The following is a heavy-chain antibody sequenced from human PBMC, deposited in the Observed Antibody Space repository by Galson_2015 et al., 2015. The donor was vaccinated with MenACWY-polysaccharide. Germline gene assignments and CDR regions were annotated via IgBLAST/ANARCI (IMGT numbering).Heavy chain of an antibody. CDR1: GFTFSNYA. V-gene: IGHV3-23*01. D-gene: IGHD4-17*01. Sequence: SLRLSCAASGFTFSNYAMSWVRQAPGKGLEWVSSISYISGTTSYADSVKGRFTISRDNSMNTVHLQMNSLRVEDTAVYFCAKGAGFDFGDYGFYYHFWGQGALVTVSS. CDR2: ISYISGTT. J-gene: IGHJ4*02. CDR3: AKGAGFDFGDYGFYYHF.